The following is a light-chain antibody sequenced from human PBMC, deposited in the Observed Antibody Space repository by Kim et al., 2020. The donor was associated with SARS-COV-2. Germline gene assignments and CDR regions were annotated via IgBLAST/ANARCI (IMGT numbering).Light chain of an antibody. Sequence: DIQMTQSPSTLSASVGDRVTITCRASQSISSWLAWYQQKPGKAPKLLIYKASSLESGVPSRFSGSGSGTKFTLTISSLQPDDFATYYCQQYNSYSHVTFGQGTKVDIK. CDR1: QSISSW. V-gene: IGKV1-5*03. J-gene: IGKJ1*01. CDR2: KAS. CDR3: QQYNSYSHVT.